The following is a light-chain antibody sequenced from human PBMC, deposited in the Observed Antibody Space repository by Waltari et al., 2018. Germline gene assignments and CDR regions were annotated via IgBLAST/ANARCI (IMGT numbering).Light chain of an antibody. CDR1: QYGSSRY. Sequence: EIVLTQSPGTLSLSSGERATLSCRASQYGSSRYLACDQQKPGQAPRLLIYGASSMATGIPDRFSASGSATDFTLTISTLEPEDFAVYYCQQYGSSPWTFGQGTKVEIK. V-gene: IGKV3-20*01. CDR3: QQYGSSPWT. CDR2: GAS. J-gene: IGKJ1*01.